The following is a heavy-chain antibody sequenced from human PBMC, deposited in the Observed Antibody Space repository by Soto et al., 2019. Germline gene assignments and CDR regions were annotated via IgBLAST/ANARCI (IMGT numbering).Heavy chain of an antibody. CDR1: GYTFTSYA. CDR3: ARDWSIEAAGSDYYYGMDV. J-gene: IGHJ6*02. CDR2: INAGNGNT. V-gene: IGHV1-3*01. D-gene: IGHD6-13*01. Sequence: QVQLVQSGAEVKKPGASVKVSCKASGYTFTSYAMHWVRQAPGQRLEWMGWINAGNGNTKYSQKFQGRVTITRDTSASTANMELSRLRSEDTAVYYCARDWSIEAAGSDYYYGMDVWGQGTTVTVSS.